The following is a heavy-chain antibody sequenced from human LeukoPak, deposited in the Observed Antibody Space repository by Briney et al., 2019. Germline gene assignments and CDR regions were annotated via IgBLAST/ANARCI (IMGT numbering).Heavy chain of an antibody. Sequence: GASVKVSCKASGYTFTSYDINWVRQATGQGLEWMGWMNPNNGNTGYTQKFQGRVTMTRDTSISTAYMEMSSLIYDDTAVYYCARSSYSSGSDAFDIWGQGTMVTVSS. CDR2: MNPNNGNT. V-gene: IGHV1-8*01. CDR1: GYTFTSYD. D-gene: IGHD6-19*01. CDR3: ARSSYSSGSDAFDI. J-gene: IGHJ3*02.